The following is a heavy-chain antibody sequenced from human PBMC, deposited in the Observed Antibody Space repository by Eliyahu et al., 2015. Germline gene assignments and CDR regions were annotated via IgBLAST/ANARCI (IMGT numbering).Heavy chain of an antibody. CDR2: IWYDGSKK. V-gene: IGHV3-33*01. Sequence: QVQLVXSGGGVVQPGRSLXLSCXASGFIFRSYGMHWVRQAPRKGLEWVAIIWYDGSKKYYADSVKGRFTISRDNSKNTLDLQMDNLRAEDTAMYYCTRDPPYGYNYFDYWGQGALVTVSS. CDR1: GFIFRSYG. D-gene: IGHD5-24*01. CDR3: TRDPPYGYNYFDY. J-gene: IGHJ4*02.